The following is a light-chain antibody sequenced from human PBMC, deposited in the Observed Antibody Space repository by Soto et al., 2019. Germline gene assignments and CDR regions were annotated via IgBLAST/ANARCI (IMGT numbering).Light chain of an antibody. J-gene: IGLJ2*01. V-gene: IGLV2-8*01. CDR3: TSFARNKDPPVV. CDR1: STDIGAYNF. CDR2: EVY. Sequence: QSALTQPPSASGSPGQSVTISCTGTSTDIGAYNFVSWYQQHPGKAPTLLIYEVYKRPSGVPDRFSGSKSGNTASLTVSGLQGDDEAYYYCTSFARNKDPPVVFGGGTKLTVL.